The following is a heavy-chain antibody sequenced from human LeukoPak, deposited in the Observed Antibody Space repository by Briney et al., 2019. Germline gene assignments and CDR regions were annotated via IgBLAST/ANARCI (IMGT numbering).Heavy chain of an antibody. Sequence: GGSLRLSCAASGFSVRRYYMSWVRQAPGKGLEWVSVIYSGGTTDYADSVKGRFTISRDNSKNTLYLQMSTLRVEDTAVYYCARGPEDFDYWGQGTLVTVSS. CDR1: GFSVRRYY. CDR3: ARGPEDFDY. CDR2: IYSGGTT. J-gene: IGHJ4*02. V-gene: IGHV3-66*01.